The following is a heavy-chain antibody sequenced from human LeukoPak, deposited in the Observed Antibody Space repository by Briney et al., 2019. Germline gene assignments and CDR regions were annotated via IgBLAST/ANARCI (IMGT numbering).Heavy chain of an antibody. Sequence: ASVKVSCKASGYTFTSYGISWVRQAPGQGLEWMGWISAYNGNTNYAQKLQGRVTMTTDTSTSTAYMELRSLRSDDTAVYYCARDIRPLDQPVVAPGYWGQGTLVTVSS. D-gene: IGHD2-15*01. CDR2: ISAYNGNT. CDR1: GYTFTSYG. CDR3: ARDIRPLDQPVVAPGY. J-gene: IGHJ4*02. V-gene: IGHV1-18*01.